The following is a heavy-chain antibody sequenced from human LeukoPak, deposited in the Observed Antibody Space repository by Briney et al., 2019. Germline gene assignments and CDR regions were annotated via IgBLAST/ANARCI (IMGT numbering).Heavy chain of an antibody. CDR1: GGSFSGYY. Sequence: SEALSLTCAVYGGSFSGYYWSWIRQPPGKGLEWIGEINHSGSTNYNPSLKSRVTISVDTSKNQFPLKLSSVPAVDPAVYYCARGPVGGATYYDGDAFDIWGQGTMVTVSS. J-gene: IGHJ3*02. D-gene: IGHD1-26*01. CDR2: INHSGST. V-gene: IGHV4-34*01. CDR3: ARGPVGGATYYDGDAFDI.